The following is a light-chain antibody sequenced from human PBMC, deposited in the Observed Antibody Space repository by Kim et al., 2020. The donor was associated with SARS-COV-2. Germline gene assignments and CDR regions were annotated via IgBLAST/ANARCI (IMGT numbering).Light chain of an antibody. CDR2: DVS. CDR1: SSDVGGYNY. J-gene: IGLJ3*02. CDR3: SSYTSSSTYWV. V-gene: IGLV2-14*01. Sequence: QSALTQPASVSGSPGQSITISCTGTSSDVGGYNYVSWYQQHPGKAPKLMIYDVSKRLSGVSNRFSGSKSGNTASLSISGLQAEDEADYYCSSYTSSSTYWVFGGGTQLTVL.